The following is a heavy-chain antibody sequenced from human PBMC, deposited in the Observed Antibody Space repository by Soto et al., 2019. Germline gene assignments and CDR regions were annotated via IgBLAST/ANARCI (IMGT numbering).Heavy chain of an antibody. CDR2: IIPISETI. V-gene: IGHV1-69*01. D-gene: IGHD2-2*01. Sequence: QVQLVQSGAEVKKPGSSVKVSCKASGGTFSSYAISWVRQAPGQGLEWMGGIIPISETINYAHKFQGRVTIPADESKSTAYMELSSLRSEDTAVYYCARSQGSSTSLEIYYYYYYGMDVWGQGTTVTVSS. CDR3: ARSQGSSTSLEIYYYYYYGMDV. J-gene: IGHJ6*02. CDR1: GGTFSSYA.